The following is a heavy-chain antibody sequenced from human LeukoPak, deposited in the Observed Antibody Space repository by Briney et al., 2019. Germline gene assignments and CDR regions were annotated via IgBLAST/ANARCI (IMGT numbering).Heavy chain of an antibody. V-gene: IGHV3-66*01. J-gene: IGHJ3*02. D-gene: IGHD6-19*01. CDR3: ARDSSGWQGDAFDI. CDR1: GFTVSSNY. CDR2: IYSGGST. Sequence: GGSLRPSCAASGFTVSSNYMSWVRQAPGKGLEGVSVIYSGGSTYYADSVKGRFTISRDNSKNTLYLQMNSLRAEDTAVYYCARDSSGWQGDAFDIWGQGTMVTVSS.